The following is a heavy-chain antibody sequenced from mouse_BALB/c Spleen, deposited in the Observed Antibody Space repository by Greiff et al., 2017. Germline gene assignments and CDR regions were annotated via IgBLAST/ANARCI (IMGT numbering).Heavy chain of an antibody. CDR2: ILPGSGST. CDR1: GYTFSSYW. Sequence: QVQLQQSGAELMKPGASVKISCKATGYTFSSYWIEWVKQRPGHGLEWIGEILPGSGSTNYNEKFKGKATFTADTSSNTAYMQLSSLTSEDSAVYYCARWDYDPDYYAMDYWGQGTSVTVSS. V-gene: IGHV1-9*01. D-gene: IGHD2-4*01. J-gene: IGHJ4*01. CDR3: ARWDYDPDYYAMDY.